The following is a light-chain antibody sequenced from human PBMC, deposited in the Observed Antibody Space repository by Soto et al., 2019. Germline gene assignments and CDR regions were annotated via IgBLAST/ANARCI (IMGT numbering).Light chain of an antibody. J-gene: IGLJ2*01. CDR2: EVN. CDR3: SSFAGSTVV. CDR1: SSVVGGYNY. Sequence: QSVLTQPPSASGSPGQSVTISCTGTSSVVGGYNYVSWYQQHPGKAPKLMIYEVNKRPSGVPDRFSGSKSGNTASLTVSGLQAEDEADYYCSSFAGSTVVFGGGTKVTVL. V-gene: IGLV2-8*01.